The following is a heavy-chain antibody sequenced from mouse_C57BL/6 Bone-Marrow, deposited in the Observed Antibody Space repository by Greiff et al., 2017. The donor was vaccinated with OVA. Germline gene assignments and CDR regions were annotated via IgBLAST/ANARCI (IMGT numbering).Heavy chain of an antibody. CDR1: GFTFSDYG. CDR2: ISSGSSTI. CDR3: ARSDYDYFDY. D-gene: IGHD2-4*01. J-gene: IGHJ2*01. V-gene: IGHV5-17*01. Sequence: EVQVVESGGGLVKPGGSLKLSCAASGFTFSDYGMHWVRQAPEKGLEWVAYISSGSSTIYYADTVKGRFTISRDNAKNTLFLQMTSLRSEDTALYYCARSDYDYFDYWGQGTTRTVSS.